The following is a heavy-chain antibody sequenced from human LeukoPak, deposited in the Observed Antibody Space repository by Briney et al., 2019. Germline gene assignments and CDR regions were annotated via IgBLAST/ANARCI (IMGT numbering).Heavy chain of an antibody. J-gene: IGHJ5*02. Sequence: SVKVSCKASVGTFSSYAISWVRQAPGQGREWRGRIIPIFGLANYAQKCQGRVTITADKSTSTAYMELSSLRSEDTAVYYCARDLGYGSGSYFPNWFDPWGQGTLVTVSS. V-gene: IGHV1-69*04. CDR1: VGTFSSYA. CDR3: ARDLGYGSGSYFPNWFDP. CDR2: IIPIFGLA. D-gene: IGHD3-10*01.